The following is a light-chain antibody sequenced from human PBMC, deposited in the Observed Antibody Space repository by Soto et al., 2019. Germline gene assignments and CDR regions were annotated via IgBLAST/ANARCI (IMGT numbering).Light chain of an antibody. CDR2: DAY. V-gene: IGKV3-11*01. CDR1: QSFRGL. Sequence: EIVLTQSPCTLSLSTGGRAILSCRASQSFRGLLAWYQQKPGQAPRLLIYDAYNRATGIPPRFSGSGSGTDFTLTISSLEPEDSAVYYCQQRHMWPITFGQGTRLEI. CDR3: QQRHMWPIT. J-gene: IGKJ5*01.